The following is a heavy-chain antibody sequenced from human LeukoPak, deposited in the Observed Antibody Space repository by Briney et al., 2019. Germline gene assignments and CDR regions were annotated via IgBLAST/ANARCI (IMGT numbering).Heavy chain of an antibody. D-gene: IGHD1-1*01. CDR2: INPNSGGT. J-gene: IGHJ3*02. Sequence: ASVKVSCKASGYTFTGYYMHWVRQAPGQGLEWMGWINPNSGGTNYAQKFQGRVTMTRDTSISTAYMELNRLRSDDTAVYYCAREPSPWNDDEDAFDIWGQGTMVTVSS. V-gene: IGHV1-2*02. CDR1: GYTFTGYY. CDR3: AREPSPWNDDEDAFDI.